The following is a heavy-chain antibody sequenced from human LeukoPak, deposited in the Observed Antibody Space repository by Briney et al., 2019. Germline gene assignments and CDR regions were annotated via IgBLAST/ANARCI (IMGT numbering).Heavy chain of an antibody. CDR3: AREGPRGNSQFDY. J-gene: IGHJ4*02. CDR1: GFTFSSYW. D-gene: IGHD2/OR15-2a*01. V-gene: IGHV3-74*01. Sequence: GGSLRLSCAASGFTFSSYWMHWVRQAPGKGLVWVSRINSDGSSTSYADSVKGRFTISRDNAKNTLYLQMNSLRAEDTAIYYCAREGPRGNSQFDYWGQGTLVTVSS. CDR2: INSDGSST.